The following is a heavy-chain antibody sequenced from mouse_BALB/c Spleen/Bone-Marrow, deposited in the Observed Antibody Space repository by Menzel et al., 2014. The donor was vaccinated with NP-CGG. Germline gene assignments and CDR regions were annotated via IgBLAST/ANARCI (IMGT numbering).Heavy chain of an antibody. J-gene: IGHJ4*01. CDR2: ISSGGSYT. V-gene: IGHV5-9-3*01. D-gene: IGHD2-1*01. Sequence: VQLKESGGGLVKPGGSLKLSCAASGFTFSSYAMSWVRQTPEKRLEWVATISSGGSYTYYPDSVEGRFTISRDNAKNTLYLQMSSLRSEDTAMYYCARHGGKGYAMDYWGQGTSVTVSS. CDR3: ARHGGKGYAMDY. CDR1: GFTFSSYA.